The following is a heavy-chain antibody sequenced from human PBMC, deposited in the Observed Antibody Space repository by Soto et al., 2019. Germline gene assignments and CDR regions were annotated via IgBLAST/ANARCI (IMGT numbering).Heavy chain of an antibody. V-gene: IGHV3-15*01. CDR2: IKSNNDGGTT. Sequence: EVQLVASGGGLVKPGGSRRLSCAAYGFIFNEAWMSLVRQAPGQGLEWLGRIKSNNDGGTTDYSAPVTGSFTISREDSKNTLYLHMNCLKGEDTAVYYCATWRISDYGGGFDFWGQGTMVTVSS. CDR1: GFIFNEAW. J-gene: IGHJ4*01. CDR3: ATWRISDYGGGFDF. D-gene: IGHD4-17*01.